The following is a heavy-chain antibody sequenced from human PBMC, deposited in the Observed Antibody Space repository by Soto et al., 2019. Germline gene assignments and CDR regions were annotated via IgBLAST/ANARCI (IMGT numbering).Heavy chain of an antibody. CDR1: GYTFTSYG. CDR2: ISAYNGNT. CDR3: ARERTYYDILTGHDLDY. V-gene: IGHV1-18*01. D-gene: IGHD3-9*01. J-gene: IGHJ4*02. Sequence: GASVKVSCKASGYTFTSYGISWVRQAPGQGLEWMGWISAYNGNTNYAQKLQGRVTMTTDTSTSTAYMELRSLRSDDTAVYYCARERTYYDILTGHDLDYWGQGTLVTVSS.